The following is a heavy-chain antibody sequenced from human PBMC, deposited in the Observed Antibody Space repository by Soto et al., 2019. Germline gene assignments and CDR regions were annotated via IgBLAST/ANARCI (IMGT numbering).Heavy chain of an antibody. CDR1: GGSISSYY. D-gene: IGHD1-26*01. CDR3: AGSGSYYNNWFDP. CDR2: IYYSGST. Sequence: SETLSLTCTVSGGSISSYYWSWIRQPPGKGLEWIGYIYYSGSTNYNPSLKSRVTISVDTPKNQFSLKPSSVTAADTAVYYCAGSGSYYNNWFDPWGQGTLVTVSS. V-gene: IGHV4-59*01. J-gene: IGHJ5*02.